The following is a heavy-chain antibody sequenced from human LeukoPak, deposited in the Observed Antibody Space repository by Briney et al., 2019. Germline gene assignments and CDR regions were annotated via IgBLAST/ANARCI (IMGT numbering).Heavy chain of an antibody. J-gene: IGHJ4*02. CDR3: ATSSPRNYFDH. V-gene: IGHV3-33*01. CDR1: GFVFSTYG. CDR2: IWYDGSQR. Sequence: GGSLRLSCVASGFVFSTYGLHWVRQSPGRGLEWVAVIWYDGSQRYYADSVKGRFTISRDDSQNTIYLQMDSLRAEDTAVYYCATSSPRNYFDHWGQGTLVTVSS. D-gene: IGHD1-14*01.